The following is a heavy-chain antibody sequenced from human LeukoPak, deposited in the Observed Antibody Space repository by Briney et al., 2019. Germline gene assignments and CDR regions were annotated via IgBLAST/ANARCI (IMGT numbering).Heavy chain of an antibody. CDR2: IIPIFGTA. V-gene: IGHV1-69*13. CDR3: ARAPRYCSSTSCSPPGNY. CDR1: GGTFSSYA. D-gene: IGHD2-2*01. Sequence: ASVKVSCKASGGTFSSYAISWVRQAPGQGLEWMGGIIPIFGTANYAQKFQGRVTITADESTSTAYMELSSLRSEDTAVYYCARAPRYCSSTSCSPPGNYWGQGTLVTVSS. J-gene: IGHJ4*02.